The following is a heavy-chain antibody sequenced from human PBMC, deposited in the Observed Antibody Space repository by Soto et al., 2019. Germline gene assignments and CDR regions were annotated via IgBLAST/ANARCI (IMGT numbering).Heavy chain of an antibody. D-gene: IGHD5-12*01. CDR3: AREGYSGYDLLVLGYYMDV. CDR1: GFTFSSYS. Sequence: GGSLRLSCAASGFTFSSYSMNWVRQAPGKGLEWVSSISSSSSYIYYADSVKGRFTISRDNAKNSLYLQMNSLRAEDTAVYYCAREGYSGYDLLVLGYYMDVWGKGTTVTVSS. V-gene: IGHV3-21*01. CDR2: ISSSSSYI. J-gene: IGHJ6*03.